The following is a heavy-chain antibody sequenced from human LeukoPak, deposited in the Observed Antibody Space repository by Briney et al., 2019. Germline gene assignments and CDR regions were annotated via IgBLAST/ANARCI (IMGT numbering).Heavy chain of an antibody. J-gene: IGHJ5*02. CDR1: GGSISSSSYY. CDR3: ARHRHSSVGWFDP. CDR2: IYYSGST. V-gene: IGHV4-39*01. Sequence: SETLSLTCTVSGGSISSSSYYWGWIRQPPGKGLEWIGSIYYSGSTYYNPSLKSRVTISVDTSKNQFSLKLSSVTAADTVVYYCARHRHSSVGWFDPWGQGTLVTVSS. D-gene: IGHD6-19*01.